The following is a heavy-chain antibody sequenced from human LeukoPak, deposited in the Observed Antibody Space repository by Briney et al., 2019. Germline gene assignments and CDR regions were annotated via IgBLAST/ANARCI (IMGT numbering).Heavy chain of an antibody. CDR3: TRGRYCSGGSCYDDAFDI. CDR1: GYTFTTYY. Sequence: ASVKVSCKTSGYTFTTYYMHWVRQAPGQGLEWMGIINPTTGVTNYAQKFQGRVSMTRDTSASTVYMELNSLRSEDTAVYYCTRGRYCSGGSCYDDAFDIWGQGTMVTVSS. CDR2: INPTTGVT. V-gene: IGHV1-46*01. J-gene: IGHJ3*02. D-gene: IGHD2-15*01.